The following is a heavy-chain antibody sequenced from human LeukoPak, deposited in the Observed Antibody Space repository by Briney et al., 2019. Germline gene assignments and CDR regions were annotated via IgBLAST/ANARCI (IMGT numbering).Heavy chain of an antibody. V-gene: IGHV1-3*01. CDR1: GYAFTNYA. J-gene: IGHJ4*02. CDR2: INAASGNT. D-gene: IGHD3-22*01. CDR3: ARDRYYEDSSVFKIDF. Sequence: GASVKVSCKASGYAFTNYAMHWLRQAPGQRLEWVGWINAASGNTKYSQRLQGRITITRDTSANTVYMQLSSLRSEDSAVYYCARDRYYEDSSVFKIDFWGQGSLVTVSS.